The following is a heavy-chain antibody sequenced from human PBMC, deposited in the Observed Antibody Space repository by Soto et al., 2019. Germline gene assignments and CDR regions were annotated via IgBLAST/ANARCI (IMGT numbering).Heavy chain of an antibody. Sequence: EVQLAESGGGLVEPGGSLRLSCATSGFTFSTCSMNWVRQAPGKGLEWVSSISATGTYTFYADSLKGRFTISRDNARNSLFLQMNSLRVEDTALYYCTTEYNSRQDLNLWGQGAVVTVSS. D-gene: IGHD6-6*01. CDR2: ISATGTYT. CDR3: TTEYNSRQDLNL. V-gene: IGHV3-21*01. CDR1: GFTFSTCS. J-gene: IGHJ5*02.